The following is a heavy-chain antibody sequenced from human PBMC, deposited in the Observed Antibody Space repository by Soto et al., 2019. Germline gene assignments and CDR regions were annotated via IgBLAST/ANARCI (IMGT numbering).Heavy chain of an antibody. D-gene: IGHD2-2*01. CDR1: RYTFTRYY. V-gene: IGHV1-2*04. CDR2: INPNSGGT. J-gene: IGHJ4*02. CDR3: ARGYCISTSCYYDFDY. Sequence: ASVKVSCKASRYTFTRYYMHWVRQAPGQGLEWVGWINPNSGGTNYAQKFQGWVTMTRDTSISTAYMELSRLRSDDTAVYYCARGYCISTSCYYDFDYWGQGTLVTVSS.